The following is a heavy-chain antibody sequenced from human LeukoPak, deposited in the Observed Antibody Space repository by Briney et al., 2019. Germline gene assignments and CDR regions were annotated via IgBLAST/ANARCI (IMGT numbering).Heavy chain of an antibody. CDR2: IKQDGSEK. CDR1: GFTFSSYA. Sequence: GGSLRPSCAASGFTFSSYAMSWVRQAPGKGLEWVANIKQDGSEKYYVDSVKGRFTISRDNAKNSLYLQMNSLRAEDTAVYYCARGRRIDYWGQGTLVTVSS. V-gene: IGHV3-7*01. CDR3: ARGRRIDY. J-gene: IGHJ4*02.